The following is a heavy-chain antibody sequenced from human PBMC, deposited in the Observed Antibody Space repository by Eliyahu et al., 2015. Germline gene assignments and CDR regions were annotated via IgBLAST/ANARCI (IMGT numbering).Heavy chain of an antibody. Sequence: EVQLVESGGGLVQPGGSLRLSCAASGFTFSNXWMSWVRQAPGKGPELVANIKEDGXARNYVDSVKGRFTISRDNAKNSLFLQMNSLRAEDTAVYYCASGPSWGQGTLVTVSS. V-gene: IGHV3-7*01. CDR1: GFTFSNXW. CDR3: ASGPS. CDR2: IKEDGXAR. J-gene: IGHJ5*02.